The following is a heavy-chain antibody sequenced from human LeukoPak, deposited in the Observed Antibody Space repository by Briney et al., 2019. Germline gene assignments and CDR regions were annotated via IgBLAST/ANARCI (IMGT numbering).Heavy chain of an antibody. CDR2: IYHSGST. CDR1: GGSISSGGYS. Sequence: SQTLSLTRAVSGGSISSGGYSWSWIRQPPGKGLEWIGYIYHSGSTYYNPSLKSRVTISVDRSKNQFSLKLSSVTAADTAVYYCARVVTMVRGIGFDPWGQGTLVTVSS. J-gene: IGHJ5*02. D-gene: IGHD3-10*01. CDR3: ARVVTMVRGIGFDP. V-gene: IGHV4-30-2*01.